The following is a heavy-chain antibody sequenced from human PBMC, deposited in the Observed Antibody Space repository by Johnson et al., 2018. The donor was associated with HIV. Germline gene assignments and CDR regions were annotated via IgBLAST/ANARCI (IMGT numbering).Heavy chain of an antibody. D-gene: IGHD2-8*02. CDR1: GFAFSNFA. J-gene: IGHJ3*01. Sequence: QVQLVESGGGVVQPGRSLRLSCAASGFAFSNFAMHWVRQAPGKGLEWVAVTSYDGTHNYYADSVKDRFTISRDNSKNTLYLQMNSLRAEDTAVYYCAKSGLFVLVVYAPDVFDGWGQGTMVTVSS. CDR2: TSYDGTHN. V-gene: IGHV3-30*18. CDR3: AKSGLFVLVVYAPDVFDG.